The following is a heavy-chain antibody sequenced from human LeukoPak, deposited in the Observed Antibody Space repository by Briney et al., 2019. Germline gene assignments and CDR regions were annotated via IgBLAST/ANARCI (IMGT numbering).Heavy chain of an antibody. J-gene: IGHJ6*03. CDR3: ARGDYGDYWNYYYMDV. V-gene: IGHV3-48*01. D-gene: IGHD4-17*01. CDR2: ISSTSSTI. Sequence: GGSLRLSCAASGFTFSSYSMNWVRQAPGKGLEWVSYISSTSSTIYYAGSVKGRFTISRDTAKNSLYLQMNSLRAEDTAVYSCARGDYGDYWNYYYMDVWGKGTTVTVSS. CDR1: GFTFSSYS.